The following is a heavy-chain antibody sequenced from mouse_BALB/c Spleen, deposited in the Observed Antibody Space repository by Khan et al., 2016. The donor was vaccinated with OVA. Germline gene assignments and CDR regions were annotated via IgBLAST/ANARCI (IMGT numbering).Heavy chain of an antibody. V-gene: IGHV2-6-4*01. J-gene: IGHJ4*01. CDR3: ARAYYRYDCYYAMDY. D-gene: IGHD2-14*01. Sequence: QVQLQQSGPGLVAPSQSLSSTCTVSGFSLSRYNIHWVRQPPGKGLEWLGVIWGGGGTDYNSTLKSRLSISKDNSKSQVFLKMNSLQTDDTAMYYCARAYYRYDCYYAMDYWGQGTSVTVSS. CDR1: GFSLSRYN. CDR2: IWGGGGT.